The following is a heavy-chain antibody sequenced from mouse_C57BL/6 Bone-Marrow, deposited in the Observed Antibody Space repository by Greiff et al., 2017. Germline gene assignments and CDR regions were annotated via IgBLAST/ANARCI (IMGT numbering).Heavy chain of an antibody. D-gene: IGHD2-3*01. CDR2: ISYDGSN. CDR3: ARVGGYYGVDWYFDV. CDR1: GYSITSGYY. V-gene: IGHV3-6*01. Sequence: VQLKESGPGLVKPSQSLSLTCSVTGYSITSGYYWNWIRQFPGNKLEWMGYISYDGSNNYNPSLKNRISITRDTSKNQFFLKLNSVTTEDTATYYCARVGGYYGVDWYFDVWGTGTTVTVSS. J-gene: IGHJ1*03.